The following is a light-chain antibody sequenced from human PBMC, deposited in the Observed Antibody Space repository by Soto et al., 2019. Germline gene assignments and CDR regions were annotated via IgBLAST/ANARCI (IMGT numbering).Light chain of an antibody. CDR3: QQYDNLPLP. Sequence: DIQMTQSPSTLSGSVGDRVTITCRASQTISSWLAWYQQKPGKAPKLLIYKASTLKSGVPSRFSGSGSGTEFTFTINSLQPEDIATYYCQQYDNLPLPFGGGTKVDIK. CDR2: KAS. J-gene: IGKJ4*01. V-gene: IGKV1-5*03. CDR1: QTISSW.